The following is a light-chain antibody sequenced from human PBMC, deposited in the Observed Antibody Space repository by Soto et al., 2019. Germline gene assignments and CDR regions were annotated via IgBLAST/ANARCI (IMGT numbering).Light chain of an antibody. CDR1: SSDVGGYNY. J-gene: IGLJ1*01. Sequence: QSALTQPAAVSGSPGQSITISCTGTSSDVGGYNYVSWYQQHPGKAPKLMIYEVINRPSGVSIRFSGSKSGNTASLAISGLRSEDEADYYCVAWDDSLSGLVFGTGTKVTVL. CDR2: EVI. V-gene: IGLV2-14*01. CDR3: VAWDDSLSGLV.